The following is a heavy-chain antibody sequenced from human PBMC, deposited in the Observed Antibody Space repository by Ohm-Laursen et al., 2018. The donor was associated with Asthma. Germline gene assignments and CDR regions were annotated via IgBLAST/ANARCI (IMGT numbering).Heavy chain of an antibody. V-gene: IGHV3-23*01. CDR3: VKTQGGSSWPLNYFDF. J-gene: IGHJ4*02. D-gene: IGHD6-13*01. CDR1: GFTFSSYA. Sequence: SLRLSCTASGFTFSSYAMSWVRQAPGKGLEWVSGISGNGGSTYYPDSVKGRFTISRDNSKNTLYLQMSSLRAEDTAVYYCVKTQGGSSWPLNYFDFWGQGTLVTVSS. CDR2: ISGNGGST.